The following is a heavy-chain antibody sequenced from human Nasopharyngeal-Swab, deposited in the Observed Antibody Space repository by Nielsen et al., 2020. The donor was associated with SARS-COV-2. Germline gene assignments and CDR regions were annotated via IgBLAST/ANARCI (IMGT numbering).Heavy chain of an antibody. V-gene: IGHV4-38-2*02. CDR3: ARIAAPPWYFDL. CDR1: RYSISSGYY. D-gene: IGHD6-6*01. CDR2: IYHSGST. J-gene: IGHJ2*01. Sequence: SDTLSLTCTVSRYSISSGYYWRCIRQPPGKGLEWIGSIYHSGSTYYNPSLKSRVTISVDTSKNQFSLKLSSVTAADTAVYYCARIAAPPWYFDLWGRGTLVTVSS.